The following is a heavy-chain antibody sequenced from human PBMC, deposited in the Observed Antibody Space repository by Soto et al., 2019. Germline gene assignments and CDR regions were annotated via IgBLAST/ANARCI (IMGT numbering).Heavy chain of an antibody. V-gene: IGHV3-53*01. D-gene: IGHD3-10*01. J-gene: IGHJ6*02. CDR3: GTIYGSGSYYYYGLDV. Sequence: HPGGSLRLSCAASGFTVSSNYMSWVRQAPGKGLEWVSVIYSGGSTYYADSVKGRFTISRDNSKNTLYLQMNSLRAEDTAVYYCGTIYGSGSYYYYGLDVWGQGTTVTVSS. CDR1: GFTVSSNY. CDR2: IYSGGST.